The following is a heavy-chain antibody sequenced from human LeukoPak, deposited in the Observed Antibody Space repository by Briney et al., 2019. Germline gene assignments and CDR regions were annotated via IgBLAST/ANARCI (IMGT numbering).Heavy chain of an antibody. V-gene: IGHV3-33*01. Sequence: PGGSLRLSCEASGLTFSNHGMHWVRQAPGKGLEWVAFIWYDGSNKYYADSVKGRFTISRDNSKNTLYLQMNSLRGEDTAVYYCARDPKYSSSPRGWFDPWGQGTLVTVSS. CDR3: ARDPKYSSSPRGWFDP. D-gene: IGHD6-6*01. CDR1: GLTFSNHG. J-gene: IGHJ5*02. CDR2: IWYDGSNK.